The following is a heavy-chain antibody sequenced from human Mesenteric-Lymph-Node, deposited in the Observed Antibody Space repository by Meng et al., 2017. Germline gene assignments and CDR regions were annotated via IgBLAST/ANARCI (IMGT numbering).Heavy chain of an antibody. CDR1: GYTFSNYG. D-gene: IGHD6-13*01. J-gene: IGHJ4*02. Sequence: QVQPVHFGAEVKKSGASVMVSCKPTGYTFSNYGIIWVRQAPGQGLEWMGWISGYSGNTKYAQKLQGRVTMTTDTSTNTAYMELRSLRSDDTAVYYCTRADIAAAGTGGYWGQGTLVTVSS. V-gene: IGHV1-18*01. CDR3: TRADIAAAGTGGY. CDR2: ISGYSGNT.